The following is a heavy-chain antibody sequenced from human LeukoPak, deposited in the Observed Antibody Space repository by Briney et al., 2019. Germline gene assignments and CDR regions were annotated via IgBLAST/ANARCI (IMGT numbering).Heavy chain of an antibody. CDR1: GFTVSTNC. V-gene: IGHV3-53*04. J-gene: IGHJ4*02. D-gene: IGHD5-18*01. CDR2: TYSGGTT. Sequence: GGSLRLSCAASGFTVSTNCMTWVRQAPGKGLEWVSTTYSGGTTYYADSVMGRFTISRHNSRNTVYLQMNSLRAEDTAVYYCARVDTVMAYYFDLWGQGTLVTVSS. CDR3: ARVDTVMAYYFDL.